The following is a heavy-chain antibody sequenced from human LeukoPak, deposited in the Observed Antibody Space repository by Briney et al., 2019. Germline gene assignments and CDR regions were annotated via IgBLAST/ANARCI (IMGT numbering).Heavy chain of an antibody. CDR3: ARVDYYGSGSYYKFLGAFDI. Sequence: GASVKVSCKASGGTFSSYAISWVRQAPGQGLEWMGGIIPIFGTANYAQKFQGRVTITADKSTSTAYMELSSLRSEDTAVYYCARVDYYGSGSYYKFLGAFDIWGQGTMVTVSS. J-gene: IGHJ3*02. CDR1: GGTFSSYA. D-gene: IGHD3-10*01. V-gene: IGHV1-69*06. CDR2: IIPIFGTA.